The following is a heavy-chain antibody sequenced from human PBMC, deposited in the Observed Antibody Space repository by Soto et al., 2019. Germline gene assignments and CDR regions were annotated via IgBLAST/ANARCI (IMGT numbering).Heavy chain of an antibody. CDR3: VRDGTKTLRDWFDP. Sequence: PSETLSLTCTVSGASISGFYGSWIRKSAGKGLEWIGRIYATGTTDDNPSLKSRVMMSVDTSKKQFSLKLRSVTAEDTAVYYCVRDGTKTLRDWFDPWGQGISVTVSS. CDR1: GASISGFY. CDR2: IYATGTT. J-gene: IGHJ5*02. V-gene: IGHV4-4*07. D-gene: IGHD1-1*01.